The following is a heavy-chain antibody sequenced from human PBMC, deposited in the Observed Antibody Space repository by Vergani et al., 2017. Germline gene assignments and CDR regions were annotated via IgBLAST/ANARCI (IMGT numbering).Heavy chain of an antibody. CDR2: IRLDGIT. V-gene: IGHV4-34*01. Sequence: QAQLQQWGAGLLKPSETLSLTCAIYGGSFNDYWWTWIRLPPGKGLEWIGGIRLDGITHSTSSLKRRVTISIDTSTHQFSLNLRSVTAADTAVYYCAREGYCTNGVCFTLFDVWGQGALVTVSS. CDR1: GGSFNDYW. J-gene: IGHJ4*02. CDR3: AREGYCTNGVCFTLFDV. D-gene: IGHD2-8*01.